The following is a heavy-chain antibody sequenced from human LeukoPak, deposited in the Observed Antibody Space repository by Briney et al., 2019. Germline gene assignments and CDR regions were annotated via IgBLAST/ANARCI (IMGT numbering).Heavy chain of an antibody. CDR2: ISDSGGST. CDR1: GFTFSNYA. CDR3: AKDFRGGWDY. J-gene: IGHJ4*02. D-gene: IGHD2-15*01. V-gene: IGHV3-23*01. Sequence: GGSLRLSCAASGFTFSNYAMSWVRQAPGKGLEWVSAISDSGGSTYYADSVRGRFTISRDNSKNTLYLQMNSLRAEDTAVYYCAKDFRGGWDYWGQGTLVTVSS.